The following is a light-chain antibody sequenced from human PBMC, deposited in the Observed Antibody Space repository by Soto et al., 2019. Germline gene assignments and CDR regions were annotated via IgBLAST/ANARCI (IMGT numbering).Light chain of an antibody. CDR3: QTWGTGRWV. Sequence: QSVLTQSPSASASLGASVKLTCTLSSGHSTYAIAWHQQQPEKGPRCLMKLNSDGSHSNGAVLPDLFSGSSSGAERYLTLSSLQFKDEADYSCQTWGTGRWVFGVWTMLTVL. CDR2: LNSDGSH. V-gene: IGLV4-69*02. J-gene: IGLJ3*02. CDR1: SGHSTYA.